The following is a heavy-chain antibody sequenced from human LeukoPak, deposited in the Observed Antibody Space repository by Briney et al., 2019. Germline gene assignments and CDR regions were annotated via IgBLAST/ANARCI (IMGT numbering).Heavy chain of an antibody. CDR2: INPNSGGT. Sequence: ASVKVSCKASGYTFTGYYMHWVRQAPGQGLEWMGWINPNSGGTNYAQKFQGRVTMTRDTSISTAYMELSRLRSDDTAVYYCAGMGIAVYENWFDPWGQGTLVTVSS. J-gene: IGHJ5*02. D-gene: IGHD6-19*01. V-gene: IGHV1-2*02. CDR3: AGMGIAVYENWFDP. CDR1: GYTFTGYY.